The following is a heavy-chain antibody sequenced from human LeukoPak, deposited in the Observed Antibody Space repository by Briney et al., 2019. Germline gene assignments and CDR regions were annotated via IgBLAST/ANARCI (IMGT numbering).Heavy chain of an antibody. J-gene: IGHJ4*02. CDR2: ISGSDGST. V-gene: IGHV3-23*01. D-gene: IGHD3-22*01. Sequence: GGSLRLSCAASGFTFSSYAMSWVRQAPGKGLEWVSGISGSDGSTNYADSVKGRFTISKDNSKNTLYMRMSSLRAEDTAVYYCAKRRYDSSGHFDSWGQGTLVTVSS. CDR1: GFTFSSYA. CDR3: AKRRYDSSGHFDS.